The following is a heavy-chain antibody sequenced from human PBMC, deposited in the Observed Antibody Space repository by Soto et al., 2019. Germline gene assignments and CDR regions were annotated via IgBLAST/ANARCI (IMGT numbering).Heavy chain of an antibody. V-gene: IGHV4-39*01. CDR1: GGSVSSGNYF. Sequence: QLQLQESGPGLVKPAETLSLKCAVSGGSVSSGNYFCGWIRQPPGKALEWIGNIYYNRDTYYSPSLMSRVTMSVDTAHNQFSLRLTSVTAADTAVYYGARRLIENWNQGHALDFGGQGTLVSVSS. D-gene: IGHD1-1*01. CDR3: ARRLIENWNQGHALDF. CDR2: IYYNRDT. J-gene: IGHJ3*01.